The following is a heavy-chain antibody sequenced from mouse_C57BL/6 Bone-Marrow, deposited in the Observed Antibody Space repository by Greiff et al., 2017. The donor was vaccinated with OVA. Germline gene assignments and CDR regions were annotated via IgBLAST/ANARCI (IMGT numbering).Heavy chain of an antibody. J-gene: IGHJ3*01. CDR1: GYTFTSYG. CDR2: IYPRSGNT. V-gene: IGHV1-81*01. Sequence: LVESGAELARPGASVKLSCKASGYTFTSYGISWVKQRTGQGLEWIGEIYPRSGNTYYNEKFKGKATLTADKSSSTAYMELRSLTSEDSAVYFCAREKLLLRTWFAYWGQGTLVTVSA. CDR3: AREKLLLRTWFAY. D-gene: IGHD1-1*01.